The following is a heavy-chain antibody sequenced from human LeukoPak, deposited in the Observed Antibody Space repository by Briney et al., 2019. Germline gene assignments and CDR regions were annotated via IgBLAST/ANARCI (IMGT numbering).Heavy chain of an antibody. CDR1: GGSFSGYY. D-gene: IGHD3-10*01. J-gene: IGHJ6*02. Sequence: PSETLSLTCAVYGGSFSGYYWSWIRQPLGKGLEWIGEINHSGSTNYNPSLKSRVTISVDTSKNQFSLKLSSVTAADTAVYYCARGGARVISYYYYGMDVWGQGTTVTVSS. CDR2: INHSGST. CDR3: ARGGARVISYYYYGMDV. V-gene: IGHV4-34*01.